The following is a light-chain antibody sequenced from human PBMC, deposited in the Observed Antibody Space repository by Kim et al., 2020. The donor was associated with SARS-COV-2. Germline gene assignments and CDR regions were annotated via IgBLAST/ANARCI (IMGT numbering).Light chain of an antibody. CDR2: KAS. CDR1: QNISRY. V-gene: IGKV1-5*03. CDR3: QQNNSASWT. J-gene: IGKJ1*01. Sequence: DIQMTQSPSSLSASVGDRVTITCRASQNISRYLDWYQQKPGKAPELLIYKASILESGVPSRFSGSGSGTEFTLTISSLQPDDFATFYCQQNNSASWTFGQGTKVDIK.